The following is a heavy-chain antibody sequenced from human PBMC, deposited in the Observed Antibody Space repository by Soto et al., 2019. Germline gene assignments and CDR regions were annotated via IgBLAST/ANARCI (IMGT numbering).Heavy chain of an antibody. CDR3: AKGLRGYYYYIMDV. CDR1: GFTFSNYA. CDR2: ISGSGGST. J-gene: IGHJ6*02. Sequence: PGGSLRLSCAASGFTFSNYAMSWVRQAPGKGLEWVSGISGSGGSTYYADSVKGRFTISRDKSRNTLYVQMNSLRAEDTAVYYCAKGLRGYYYYIMDVWGQGTTVTVSS. V-gene: IGHV3-23*01.